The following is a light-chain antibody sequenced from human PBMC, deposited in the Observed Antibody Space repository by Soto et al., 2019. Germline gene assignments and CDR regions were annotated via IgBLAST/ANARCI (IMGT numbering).Light chain of an antibody. CDR2: DVS. V-gene: IGLV2-14*01. CDR3: SSFRRSNTPCV. CDR1: SSDIGDYNY. Sequence: SVLTQPASVSGSPGQSITISCTGTSSDIGDYNYVSWYQQHPGKAPTLMIYDVSNRPSGVSNRFSGSKSGNTASLTISGLQAEDEADYYCSSFRRSNTPCVFGTGTKVTV. J-gene: IGLJ1*01.